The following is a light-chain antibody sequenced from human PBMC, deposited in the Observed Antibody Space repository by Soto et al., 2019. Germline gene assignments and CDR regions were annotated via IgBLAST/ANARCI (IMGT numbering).Light chain of an antibody. J-gene: IGKJ1*01. CDR1: QSVSSN. CDR3: QQYNNWPPWT. V-gene: IGKV3-15*01. Sequence: ETVFTQSPGTLSLSPGDRQPLSCSASQSVSSNFLAWYQEKPGQAPRLIIYGASTRATGIPARFSGSGSGTEFTPTISSLQSEDFAVYYCQQYNNWPPWTFGQGTKVDIK. CDR2: GAS.